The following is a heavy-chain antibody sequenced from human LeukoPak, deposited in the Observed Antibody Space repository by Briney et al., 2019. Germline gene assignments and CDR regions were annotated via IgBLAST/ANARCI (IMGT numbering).Heavy chain of an antibody. CDR2: ISGYNGNT. D-gene: IGHD2-2*01. V-gene: IGHV1-18*01. CDR3: ARDVGDIVTIPAAITVP. CDR1: GYSFRSYG. Sequence: ASVKVSCKGSGYSFRSYGINWVRQAPGQGLEWMGWISGYNGNTNYAQMVQGRVTMTTDTSTSTAYMEVRSLRSDDTAMYYCARDVGDIVTIPAAITVPWGQGTLVTVSS. J-gene: IGHJ5*02.